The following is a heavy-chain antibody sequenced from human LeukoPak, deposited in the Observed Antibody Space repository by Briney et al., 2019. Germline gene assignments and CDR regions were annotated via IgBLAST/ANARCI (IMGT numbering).Heavy chain of an antibody. D-gene: IGHD6-13*01. CDR3: ARGPPYSSDN. V-gene: IGHV4-34*01. Sequence: SETLSLTCAVYGGSFSGYYWSWIRQPPGKGLEWIGEINHSGSTNYNPSLKSRVTISVDTSKSQFSLKLSSVTAADTAVYYCARGPPYSSDNWGQGTLVTVSS. CDR2: INHSGST. CDR1: GGSFSGYY. J-gene: IGHJ4*02.